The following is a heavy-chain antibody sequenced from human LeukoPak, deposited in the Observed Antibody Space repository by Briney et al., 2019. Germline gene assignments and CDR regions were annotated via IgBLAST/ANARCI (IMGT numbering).Heavy chain of an antibody. CDR3: AKEMRYYDSSGYPPDAFDI. CDR2: IRYDGSNK. V-gene: IGHV3-30*02. D-gene: IGHD3-22*01. J-gene: IGHJ3*02. CDR1: GFTFSSYG. Sequence: GGSLRLSCAASGFTFSSYGMHWVRQAPGKGLEWVAFIRYDGSNKYYADSVKGRFTISRDNSKNTLYLQMNSLRAEDTAVYYCAKEMRYYDSSGYPPDAFDIWGQGTMVTVSS.